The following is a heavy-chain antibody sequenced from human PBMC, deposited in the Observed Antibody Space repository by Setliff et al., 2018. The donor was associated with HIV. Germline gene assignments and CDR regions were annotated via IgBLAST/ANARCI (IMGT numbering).Heavy chain of an antibody. V-gene: IGHV4-4*07. CDR2: IYSSGST. CDR3: ARSGNILTDYSYYSYFMDV. Sequence: PSETLSLTCTVSGGSISKYFWSWIRQSAEKGLEWIGRIYSSGSTNYNPSLKSRVTMSVDTSKNQFSLQLTSVTAADTAVYYCARSGNILTDYSYYSYFMDVWGGGTTVTVSS. J-gene: IGHJ6*03. CDR1: GGSISKYF. D-gene: IGHD3-9*01.